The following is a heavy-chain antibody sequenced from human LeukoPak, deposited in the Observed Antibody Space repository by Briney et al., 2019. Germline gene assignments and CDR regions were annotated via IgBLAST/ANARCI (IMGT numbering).Heavy chain of an antibody. Sequence: PSETLSLTCTVSGGSISSGSYYWSWIRQPAGKGLEWIGRIYTSGSTNYNPSLKSRVTISVDTSKNQFSLKLSSVTAADTAVYYCARDSFSAEYFQHWGQGTLVTVSS. J-gene: IGHJ1*01. D-gene: IGHD2/OR15-2a*01. V-gene: IGHV4-61*02. CDR3: ARDSFSAEYFQH. CDR1: GGSISSGSYY. CDR2: IYTSGST.